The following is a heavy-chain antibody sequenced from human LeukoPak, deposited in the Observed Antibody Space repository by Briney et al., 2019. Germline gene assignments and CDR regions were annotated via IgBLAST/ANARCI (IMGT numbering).Heavy chain of an antibody. CDR3: ARDGACSSTSCQNFDY. V-gene: IGHV1-18*01. Sequence: ASVKVSCKASGYTFTSYGISWVRQAPGQGLEWMGWISAYNGNTNYAQKLQGRVTMTRDTSISTAYMELSRLRSDDTSVYYCARDGACSSTSCQNFDYRGQGTLVTVSS. CDR2: ISAYNGNT. J-gene: IGHJ4*02. CDR1: GYTFTSYG. D-gene: IGHD2-2*01.